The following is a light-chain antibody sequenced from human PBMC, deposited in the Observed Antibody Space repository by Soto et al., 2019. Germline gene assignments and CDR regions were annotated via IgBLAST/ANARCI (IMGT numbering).Light chain of an antibody. CDR3: SSYTSSSTLVV. Sequence: QSALTQPASVSGSPGQSITISCTGTSSDVGGYNYVSWYQQHPGKAPKLMIYDVNNRPSGVSNRFSGSKSGNTASLTISGLQAGDEADYYCSSYTSSSTLVVFGGGTKLTVL. J-gene: IGLJ2*01. CDR2: DVN. CDR1: SSDVGGYNY. V-gene: IGLV2-14*01.